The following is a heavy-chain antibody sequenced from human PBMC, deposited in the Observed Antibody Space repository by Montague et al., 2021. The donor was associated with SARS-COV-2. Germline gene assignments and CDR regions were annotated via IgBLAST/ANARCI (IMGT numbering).Heavy chain of an antibody. J-gene: IGHJ4*02. D-gene: IGHD4-17*01. CDR1: GGSFSGYY. Sequence: SETLSLTCAVYGGSFSGYYWSWTRQPPGKGLEWIGEINHSGSTNYNPSLKSRVTISVDTSKNQSSLELSSVTAADTAVYYCARGSTVTHYWGQGTLVTVSS. CDR2: INHSGST. CDR3: ARGSTVTHY. V-gene: IGHV4-34*01.